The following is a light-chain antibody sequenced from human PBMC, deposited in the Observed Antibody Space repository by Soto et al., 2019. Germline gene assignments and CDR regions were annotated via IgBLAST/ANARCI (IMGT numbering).Light chain of an antibody. CDR2: WAS. CDR3: QQYYGTPT. CDR1: QSVSNSY. V-gene: IGKV3-20*01. Sequence: EIVLTQSPGTLSLSPGERATLSCRASQSVSNSYLAWYRQKPGQPPKLIISWASSRESGVPDRFSGGGSGTDFTLTINSLQAEDVAVYYCQQYYGTPTFGQGTKVEI. J-gene: IGKJ1*01.